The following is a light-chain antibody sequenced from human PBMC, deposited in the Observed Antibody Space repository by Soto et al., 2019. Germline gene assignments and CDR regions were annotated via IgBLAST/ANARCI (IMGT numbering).Light chain of an antibody. CDR2: GAS. Sequence: EILLTQSPGTLSLSPGDRATLSCRASQSLGSTFLAWYQQKSGQSPRLLIYGASDRATDIPDRFSGSGSGADFTLTISRLEPEDFAVYFCQQYGTSPLSFGRGTKVEIK. V-gene: IGKV3-20*01. J-gene: IGKJ4*01. CDR3: QQYGTSPLS. CDR1: QSLGSTF.